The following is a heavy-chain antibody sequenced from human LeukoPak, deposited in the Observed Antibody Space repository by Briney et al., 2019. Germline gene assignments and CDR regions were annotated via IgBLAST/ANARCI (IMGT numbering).Heavy chain of an antibody. CDR1: GDSFSDYY. J-gene: IGHJ5*02. Sequence: PSETLSLACSVFGDSFSDYYWTWIRRPPGGRLEWIGHIYYRGSTKYNPSLKNRVTISVDTSKNQVSLTLASVTAADTAVYYCARAMRWTSGPVELGWFDRWGQGTLVTVSS. D-gene: IGHD1-1*01. V-gene: IGHV4-59*01. CDR2: IYYRGST. CDR3: ARAMRWTSGPVELGWFDR.